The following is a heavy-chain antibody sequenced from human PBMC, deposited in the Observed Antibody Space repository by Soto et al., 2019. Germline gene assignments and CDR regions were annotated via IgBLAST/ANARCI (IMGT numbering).Heavy chain of an antibody. Sequence: GSLRLSCAASGFTFSNYAMHWVRQAPGKGLEWVAVISYDGNNKYYADSVKGRFTISRDNFKNTLSLQMNSLRAEDTAVYYCARGGKGYWGQGTLVTVSS. CDR2: ISYDGNNK. J-gene: IGHJ4*02. CDR3: ARGGKGY. CDR1: GFTFSNYA. V-gene: IGHV3-30-3*01. D-gene: IGHD2-15*01.